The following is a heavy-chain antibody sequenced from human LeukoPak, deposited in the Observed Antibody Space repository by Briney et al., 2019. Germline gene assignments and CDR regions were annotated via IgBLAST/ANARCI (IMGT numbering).Heavy chain of an antibody. Sequence: GGSLRLSCAASGFTFNTYAMHWVRQAPGKGLEFVSSISGSGGNTYYANSVKGRFTISRDDSKNTLYLQMGSLRPEDMAVYYCARASGRGLYYFDYWGQGTLVTVSS. J-gene: IGHJ4*02. CDR3: ARASGRGLYYFDY. V-gene: IGHV3-64*01. CDR2: ISGSGGNT. CDR1: GFTFNTYA. D-gene: IGHD2-15*01.